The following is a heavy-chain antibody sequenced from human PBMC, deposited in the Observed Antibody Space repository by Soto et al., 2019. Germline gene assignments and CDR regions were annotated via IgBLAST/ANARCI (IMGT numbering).Heavy chain of an antibody. CDR2: IYYTGST. J-gene: IGHJ4*02. Sequence: QVQLQVSGPGLVKPSETLSLSCIVSGGSIYSDYWTWIRQPPGKGLEWIGYIYYTGSTNYNPALKSRVTISVDTSKNQFSLKLTSVSAADTAVYYCAREVLVGPARYFDYWGQGSLVTVSS. CDR3: AREVLVGPARYFDY. CDR1: GGSIYSDY. D-gene: IGHD2-21*02. V-gene: IGHV4-59*01.